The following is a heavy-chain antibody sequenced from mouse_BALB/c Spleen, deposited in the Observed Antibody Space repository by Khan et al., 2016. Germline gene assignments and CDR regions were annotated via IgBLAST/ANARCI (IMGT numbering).Heavy chain of an antibody. J-gene: IGHJ1*01. D-gene: IGHD2-1*01. Sequence: EVELVESGGGLVQPGGSRKLSCAASGFTFSYFGMHWVRQAPEKGLEWVAFISYDNSTVYYADPVKGRFTISRDNPKNTLFLQMSSLSSADTAIYYCARFGNFGYFDVWGAGTTVTVSS. CDR3: ARFGNFGYFDV. CDR1: GFTFSYFG. V-gene: IGHV5-17*02. CDR2: ISYDNSTV.